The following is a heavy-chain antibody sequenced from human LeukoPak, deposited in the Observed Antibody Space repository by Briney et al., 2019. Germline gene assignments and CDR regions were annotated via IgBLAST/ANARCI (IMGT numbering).Heavy chain of an antibody. Sequence: GGSLRLSCAASGFTFSSYWMSWVRQAPGKGLEWVANIKQDGSEKYYVDSVKGRFTISRDNAKNSLYLQMNSLRAEDTAVYYCARAGYSYGYDLPDFYYYMDVWGKGTTVTVSS. D-gene: IGHD5-18*01. J-gene: IGHJ6*03. CDR1: GFTFSSYW. V-gene: IGHV3-7*01. CDR3: ARAGYSYGYDLPDFYYYMDV. CDR2: IKQDGSEK.